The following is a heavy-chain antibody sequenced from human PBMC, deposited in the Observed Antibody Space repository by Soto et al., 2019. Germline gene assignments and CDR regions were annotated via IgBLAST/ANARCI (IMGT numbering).Heavy chain of an antibody. Sequence: GASVKVSCKASGGTFSSYAISWVRQAPGQGLEWMGGIIPIFGTANYAQKFQGRVTITADESTSTAYMELSSLRSEDTAVYYCARGWTITIFGVAQPEGAMDVWGQGTTVTVSS. CDR1: GGTFSSYA. CDR2: IIPIFGTA. D-gene: IGHD3-3*01. J-gene: IGHJ6*02. CDR3: ARGWTITIFGVAQPEGAMDV. V-gene: IGHV1-69*13.